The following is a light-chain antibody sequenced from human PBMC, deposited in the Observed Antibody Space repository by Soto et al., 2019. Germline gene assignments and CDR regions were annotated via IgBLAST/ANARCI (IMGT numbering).Light chain of an antibody. Sequence: FTQSAGIAPFCPRRRSTLAVTSSQSVRSRYLAWYQQKPGQAPRFLIYGTSIRASGVPDRFSGGGSGTDFTLTINRLEPEDFAVYYCQHYGSSLLTFGHGTKVDIK. CDR3: QHYGSSLLT. CDR2: GTS. V-gene: IGKV3-20*01. J-gene: IGKJ3*01. CDR1: QSVRSRY.